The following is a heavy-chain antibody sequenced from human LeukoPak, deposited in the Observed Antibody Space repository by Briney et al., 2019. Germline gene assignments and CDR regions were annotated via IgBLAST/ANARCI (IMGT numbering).Heavy chain of an antibody. D-gene: IGHD3-22*01. CDR2: ISAYNGNT. Sequence: ASVKVSCKASGYTFTSYGISWVRQAPGQGLEWMGWISAYNGNTNYAQKLQGRVTMTTDTFTSTAYMELRSLRSDDTAVYYCARGHYYDSSGHFDYWGQGTLVTVSS. CDR1: GYTFTSYG. CDR3: ARGHYYDSSGHFDY. V-gene: IGHV1-18*01. J-gene: IGHJ4*02.